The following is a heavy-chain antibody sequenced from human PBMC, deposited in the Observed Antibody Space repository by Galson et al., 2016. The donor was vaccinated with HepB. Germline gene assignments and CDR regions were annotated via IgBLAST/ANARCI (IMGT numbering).Heavy chain of an antibody. V-gene: IGHV3-23*01. J-gene: IGHJ4*02. CDR1: SQT. CDR3: TKIMRPLSIDMIFDY. D-gene: IGHD2/OR15-2a*01. Sequence: SQTMNWVRQAPGKGLEWVSYISGSGSTSYADSVKGRFTISRDNSKNALYLQMNSLRAEDTAVYYCTKIMRPLSIDMIFDYWGQGTLVTVSS. CDR2: ISGSGST.